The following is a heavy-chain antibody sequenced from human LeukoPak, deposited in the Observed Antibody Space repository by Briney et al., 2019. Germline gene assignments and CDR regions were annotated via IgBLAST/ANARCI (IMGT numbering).Heavy chain of an antibody. D-gene: IGHD6-13*01. J-gene: IGHJ4*01. CDR1: GFTFSDFW. CDR3: ARDGTAPGLYFDL. V-gene: IGHV3-7*01. Sequence: GGSPRLSCAVSGFTFSDFWMNWVRRSPGKGLEWVASINQNGGETSYVDSVKGRFTISRDNPKNSLYLQMSSLRAEDTAVYYCARDGTAPGLYFDLWGQGTLVTVSS. CDR2: INQNGGET.